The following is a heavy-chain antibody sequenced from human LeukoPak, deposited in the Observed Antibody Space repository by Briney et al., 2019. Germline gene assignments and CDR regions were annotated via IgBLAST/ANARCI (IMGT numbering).Heavy chain of an antibody. CDR1: GASIRSSY. V-gene: IGHV4-59*01. CDR2: ISYTGST. CDR3: ATYRTSFIYWYLDL. D-gene: IGHD2-2*01. J-gene: IGHJ2*01. Sequence: SETLSLTCAVSGASIRSSYWSWIRQPPGKGLEWIGYISYTGSTNYNPSLKSLVSLSVDTSKNQFSLELSSVTAADTAVYYCATYRTSFIYWYLDLWGRSTLVTVS.